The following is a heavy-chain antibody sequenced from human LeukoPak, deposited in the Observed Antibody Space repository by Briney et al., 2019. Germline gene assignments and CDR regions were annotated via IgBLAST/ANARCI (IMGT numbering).Heavy chain of an antibody. V-gene: IGHV3-23*01. CDR1: GFTFSSYA. D-gene: IGHD5-24*01. Sequence: GGSLRLSCAASGFTFSSYAMSWVRQAPGKGLGWVSSISGSGGSTYYADSVKGRFTISRDNSKNTLYLQMNSLRAEDTAVYSCAIWRDGYSTYNVDYWAREPWSPSPQ. CDR3: AIWRDGYSTYNVDY. CDR2: ISGSGGST. J-gene: IGHJ4*02.